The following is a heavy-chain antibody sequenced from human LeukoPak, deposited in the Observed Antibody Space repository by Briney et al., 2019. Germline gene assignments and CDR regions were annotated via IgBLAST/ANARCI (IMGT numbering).Heavy chain of an antibody. CDR3: AHQPPRHVWESYRYGVFDY. Sequence: ESGPTLVNPTQTLTLTCTFSGFSLSTSGVGVGWIRQSPGKALEWLALVYWNDDKRYSPSLKSRLTITKDTSKKQVVLTMHNMDPVDTATYYCAHQPPRHVWESYRYGVFDYWGQGTLVTVSS. D-gene: IGHD3-16*02. CDR2: VYWNDDK. CDR1: GFSLSTSGVG. V-gene: IGHV2-5*01. J-gene: IGHJ4*02.